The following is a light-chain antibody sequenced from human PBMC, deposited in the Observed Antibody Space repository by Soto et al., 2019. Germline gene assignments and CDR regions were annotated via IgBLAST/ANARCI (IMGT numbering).Light chain of an antibody. CDR2: DVS. J-gene: IGKJ5*01. V-gene: IGKV3-15*01. CDR3: QQYNNWPFS. Sequence: EIEMTQSPASLSVSPGERVTLSCRAGQGVTTNFAWYQQKSGQSPRLLIYDVSTRATGVPARFSGTGSETDFTLTISGLQSEDSAVYFCQQYNNWPFSFGQGTRLEIK. CDR1: QGVTTN.